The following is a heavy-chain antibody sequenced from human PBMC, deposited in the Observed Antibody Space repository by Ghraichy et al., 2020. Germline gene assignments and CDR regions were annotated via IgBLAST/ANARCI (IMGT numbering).Heavy chain of an antibody. Sequence: LSLTCAASGFTFSDHYMDGVRQAPGKGLEWVGRSRNKANSYTTEYAASVKGRFTISRDDSKNSLYLQMNSLKTEDTAVYYCARSRRDSGSYFLDYCGPGTLVPVSS. CDR2: SRNKANSYTT. CDR1: GFTFSDHY. CDR3: ARSRRDSGSYFLDY. D-gene: IGHD3-22*01. V-gene: IGHV3-72*01. J-gene: IGHJ4*02.